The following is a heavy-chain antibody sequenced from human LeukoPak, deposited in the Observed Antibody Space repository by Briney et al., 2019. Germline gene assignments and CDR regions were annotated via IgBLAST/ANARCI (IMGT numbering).Heavy chain of an antibody. D-gene: IGHD6-13*01. CDR2: ISYDGSNS. J-gene: IGHJ4*02. CDR3: AAAPYD. CDR1: GFTFSSYA. V-gene: IGHV3-30*04. Sequence: GGSLRLSCAASGFTFSSYAMHWVRQAPGKGLEWVAVISYDGSNSYYADSVKGRFTISRDNSKNTLYLQMNSLRAEDTAVYYCAAAPYDWGQGTLVTVSS.